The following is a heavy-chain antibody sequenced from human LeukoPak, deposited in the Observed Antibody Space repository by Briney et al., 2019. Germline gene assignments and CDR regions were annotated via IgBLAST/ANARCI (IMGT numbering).Heavy chain of an antibody. CDR2: MIPIFGTA. D-gene: IGHD5-12*01. V-gene: IGHV1-69*13. CDR1: GYTFTGYY. CDR3: ARGEIPGYSGYRNPIDY. J-gene: IGHJ4*02. Sequence: SVKVSCKASGYTFTGYYMHWVRQSPGQGLECMGGMIPIFGTANYAQKFQGRVTITADESTSTAYMELSSLRSEDTAVYYCARGEIPGYSGYRNPIDYWGQGTLVTVSS.